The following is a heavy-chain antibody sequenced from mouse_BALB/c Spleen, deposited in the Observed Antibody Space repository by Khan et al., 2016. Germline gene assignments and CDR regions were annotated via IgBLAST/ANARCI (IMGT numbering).Heavy chain of an antibody. CDR3: ARSRGQAGYVDV. J-gene: IGHJ1*01. Sequence: QVQLQQSGAELVRPGVSVKISCKGSGYTFTDYAMHWVKQSHAKSLEWIGVISTYYGDASYNQKFKGKATMTVDKSSSTAYMELARLTSEDSAIYYCARSRGQAGYVDVWGAGTTVTVSS. V-gene: IGHV1S137*01. CDR1: GYTFTDYA. D-gene: IGHD3-2*02. CDR2: ISTYYGDA.